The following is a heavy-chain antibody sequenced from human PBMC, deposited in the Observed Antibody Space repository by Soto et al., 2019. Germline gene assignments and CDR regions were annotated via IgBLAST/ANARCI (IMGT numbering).Heavy chain of an antibody. Sequence: QVQLVQSGADVKKPGASVKVSCKASGYTFTNYAISWVRQAPGQGLEWMGWITTDNGNTNYAQKLQGRVTMTTDTSTSTAYMELRSLRSDDTAVYYCARATGIVGTTISCFPYWYFDLWGRGTLVTVSS. J-gene: IGHJ2*01. CDR2: ITTDNGNT. CDR3: ARATGIVGTTISCFPYWYFDL. V-gene: IGHV1-18*01. CDR1: GYTFTNYA. D-gene: IGHD1-26*01.